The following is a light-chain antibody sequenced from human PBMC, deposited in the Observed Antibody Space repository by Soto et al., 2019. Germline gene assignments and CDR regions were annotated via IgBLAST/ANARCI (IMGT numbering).Light chain of an antibody. CDR2: EVT. V-gene: IGLV2-23*02. CDR1: SSVVGSYDL. Sequence: QSVLTQPASVSGSPGQSITISCTGTSSVVGSYDLVSWYQQHPGKAPRLIIYEVTKRPSGVSNRFSGSKSGSTASLTFSGLQAEDEADYFCCSYAGVSTFVSGTGTKVTVL. J-gene: IGLJ1*01. CDR3: CSYAGVSTFV.